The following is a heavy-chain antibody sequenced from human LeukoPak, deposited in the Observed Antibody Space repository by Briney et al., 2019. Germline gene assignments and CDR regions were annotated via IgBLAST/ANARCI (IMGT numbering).Heavy chain of an antibody. V-gene: IGHV3-30*18. CDR2: ISYDGTNK. CDR3: AKDGMLWIRGVPDY. Sequence: GGSLRLSCAASGFTFSRSAMHWVRQAPGKGLEWVAVISYDGTNKYYVDSVKGRFTISRDNSKNTLYLQMNSLRAEDTAVYYCAKDGMLWIRGVPDYWGQGTLVTVSS. D-gene: IGHD3-10*01. CDR1: GFTFSRSA. J-gene: IGHJ4*02.